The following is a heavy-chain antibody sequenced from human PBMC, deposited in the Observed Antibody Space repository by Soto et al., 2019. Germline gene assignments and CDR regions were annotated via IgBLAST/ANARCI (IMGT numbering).Heavy chain of an antibody. CDR3: ARSSIVPRLLMYPFDY. CDR2: IYYDGST. CDR1: GGSISSYY. J-gene: IGHJ4*02. V-gene: IGHV4-59*04. Sequence: SETLSLTCTVSGGSISSYYWSWIRQPPGKGLECIGYIYYDGSTYYNPSLKSRVTISLDTSKNQFSLRLNSVTAADTAVYYCARSSIVPRLLMYPFDYWGQGTLVTVSS. D-gene: IGHD2-8*01.